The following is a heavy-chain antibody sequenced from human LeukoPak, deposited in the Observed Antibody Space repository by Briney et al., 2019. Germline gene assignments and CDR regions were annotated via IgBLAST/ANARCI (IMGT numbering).Heavy chain of an antibody. CDR2: ISGSGYST. Sequence: GGTLRLSCAASGFTFSSYGMSWVRQAPGKGLEWVSGISGSGYSTYYGDSVKGRFTISRDSSKNTLYVQMNSLRAEDTAVYYCAKGRRTPLVGTTTKSWIDYWGQGTLVTVSS. D-gene: IGHD1-26*01. CDR3: AKGRRTPLVGTTTKSWIDY. CDR1: GFTFSSYG. J-gene: IGHJ4*02. V-gene: IGHV3-23*01.